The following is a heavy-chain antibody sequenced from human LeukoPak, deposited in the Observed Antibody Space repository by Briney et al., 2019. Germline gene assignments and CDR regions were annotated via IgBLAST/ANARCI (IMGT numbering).Heavy chain of an antibody. D-gene: IGHD3-22*01. Sequence: GGSLRPSLAAPGLTFVDNGMGWARQPPGKGLRWVPGINWNGGSTGYADSVKGRFTTSRDNAKNSLYLQMNSLRAEDTALYYCARVSGLGSYYDSSGYPDYWGQGTLVTVSS. V-gene: IGHV3-20*03. CDR3: ARVSGLGSYYDSSGYPDY. CDR2: INWNGGST. J-gene: IGHJ4*02. CDR1: GLTFVDNG.